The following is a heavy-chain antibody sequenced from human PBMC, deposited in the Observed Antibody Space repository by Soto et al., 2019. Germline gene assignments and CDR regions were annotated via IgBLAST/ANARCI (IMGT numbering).Heavy chain of an antibody. J-gene: IGHJ4*02. CDR2: ISGSGGST. V-gene: IGHV3-23*01. CDR3: ARTTSIAARPVDY. Sequence: GGSLRLSCAASGVPFSSYAMSWVRQAPGKGLEWVSAISGSGGSTYYADSVKGRFTISRDNAKNSLYLQMNSLRAEDTAVYYCARTTSIAARPVDYWGQGTLVTVSS. CDR1: GVPFSSYA. D-gene: IGHD6-6*01.